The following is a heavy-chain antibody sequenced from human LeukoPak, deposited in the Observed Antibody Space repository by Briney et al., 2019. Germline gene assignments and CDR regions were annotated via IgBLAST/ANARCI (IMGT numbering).Heavy chain of an antibody. CDR3: AKALTIFGVFINYFDY. CDR2: ISGSGGSK. J-gene: IGHJ4*02. Sequence: GGPLRLSCAASGFTFSSYAMSWVRQAPGEGLEGVSAISGSGGSKYHADTVKGRFTISRDNSKNTLYVQMNSLRAEDTAVYYCAKALTIFGVFINYFDYWGQGTLVTVP. CDR1: GFTFSSYA. D-gene: IGHD3-3*01. V-gene: IGHV3-23*01.